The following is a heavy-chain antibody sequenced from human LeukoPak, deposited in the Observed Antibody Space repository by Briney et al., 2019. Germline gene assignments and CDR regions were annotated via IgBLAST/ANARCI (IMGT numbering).Heavy chain of an antibody. CDR1: GGSISSINL. J-gene: IGHJ4*02. CDR3: ARVSCGRLRLCYFDY. V-gene: IGHV4-4*02. D-gene: IGHD4-17*01. Sequence: SETLSLTCAVSGGSISSINLWSWVRQPPGKGLEWIGEMYLSGTTHYNPSLKSRVTISVDRSKNQFSLKLSSVTAADTAVYYCARVSCGRLRLCYFDYRGQGTLVTVSS. CDR2: MYLSGTT.